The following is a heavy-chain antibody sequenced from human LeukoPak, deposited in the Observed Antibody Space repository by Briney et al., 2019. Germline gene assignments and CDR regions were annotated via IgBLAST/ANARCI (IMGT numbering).Heavy chain of an antibody. D-gene: IGHD1-26*01. CDR1: GGTFSSYA. J-gene: IGHJ6*03. CDR3: ARGIAPYSGTYGVGYYYYMDV. V-gene: IGHV1-69*05. CDR2: IIPIFGTA. Sequence: SVKVSCKASGGTFSSYAISWVRQAPGQGLEWMGRIIPIFGTANYAQKFQGRVTVTTDESTTTAYMELSSLRSEDTAVYYCARGIAPYSGTYGVGYYYYMDVWGKGTTVTVSS.